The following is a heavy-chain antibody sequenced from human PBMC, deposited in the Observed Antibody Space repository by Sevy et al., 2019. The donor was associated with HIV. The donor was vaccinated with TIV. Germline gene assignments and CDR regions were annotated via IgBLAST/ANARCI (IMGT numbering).Heavy chain of an antibody. Sequence: GGSLRLSCAASEFTFSSYNMNWVRQAPGKGLEWVSSISGSSNYIYYAESVKGRFRISRDNVKDTLYLQMISLRADDTAVYYCARGPPDGSYDYFDYWGQGTLVTVSS. CDR3: ARGPPDGSYDYFDY. J-gene: IGHJ4*02. CDR1: EFTFSSYN. V-gene: IGHV3-21*06. CDR2: ISGSSNYI. D-gene: IGHD1-26*01.